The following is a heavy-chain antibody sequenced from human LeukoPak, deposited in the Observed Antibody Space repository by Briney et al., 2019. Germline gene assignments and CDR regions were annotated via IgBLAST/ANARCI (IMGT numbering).Heavy chain of an antibody. CDR3: AKGGVSDIGSWYGDYFDY. D-gene: IGHD6-13*01. CDR1: GFTFSDYG. J-gene: IGHJ4*02. V-gene: IGHV3-30*18. CDR2: VSADQSHK. Sequence: PGGSLRLSCEASGFTFSDYGMHWVRQAPGKGLEWVAVVSADQSHKEYADSVKGRVTISRDNSRNTLYLQLSSLRNEDTAVYYCAKGGVSDIGSWYGDYFDYWGQGTLVTVSS.